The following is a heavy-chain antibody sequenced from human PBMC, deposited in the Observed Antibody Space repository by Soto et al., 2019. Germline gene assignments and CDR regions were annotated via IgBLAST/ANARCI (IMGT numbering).Heavy chain of an antibody. V-gene: IGHV4-59*01. J-gene: IGHJ5*02. CDR3: ARGRVVVPAAVMFNCLDP. Sequence: PSETLSLTCTVSGGSISSYYWSWIRQPPGKGLEWIGYIYYSGSTNYNPSLKSRVTISVDTSKNQFSLKLSSVTAADTAVYYCARGRVVVPAAVMFNCLDPWGQGALVTVS. CDR2: IYYSGST. CDR1: GGSISSYY. D-gene: IGHD2-2*01.